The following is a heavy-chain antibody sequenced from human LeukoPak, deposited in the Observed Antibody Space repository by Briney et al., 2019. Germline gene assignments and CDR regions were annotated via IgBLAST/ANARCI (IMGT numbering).Heavy chain of an antibody. CDR3: AELGITMIGGV. J-gene: IGHJ6*04. D-gene: IGHD3-10*02. CDR2: ISSSGSTI. CDR1: GFTFSSYE. V-gene: IGHV3-48*03. Sequence: GGSLRLSCAASGFTFSSYEMNWVRQAPGQGLEWVSYISSSGSTIYYADSVKGRFTIFRDNAKNSLYLQMNSLRAEDTAVYYCAELGITMIGGVWGKGTTVTISS.